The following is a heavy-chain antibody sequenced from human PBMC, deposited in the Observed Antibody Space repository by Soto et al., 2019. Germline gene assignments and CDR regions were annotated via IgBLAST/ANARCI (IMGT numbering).Heavy chain of an antibody. D-gene: IGHD3-16*01. CDR2: IYSGGST. Sequence: RHCCAAAEVTSISHGVTWISQATGKGLEWVSVIYSGGSTYYADSVKGRFTTSRDNAKNTLYLQMNSLRAEDTAVYYCARDRGLPDAFDIWGQGTMVTVSS. CDR1: EVTSISHG. V-gene: IGHV3-53*01. J-gene: IGHJ3*02. CDR3: ARDRGLPDAFDI.